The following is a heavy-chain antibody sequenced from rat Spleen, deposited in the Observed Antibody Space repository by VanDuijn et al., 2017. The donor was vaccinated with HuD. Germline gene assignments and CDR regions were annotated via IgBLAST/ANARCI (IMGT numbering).Heavy chain of an antibody. D-gene: IGHD1-2*01. V-gene: IGHV5-7*01. CDR2: ISYDGSGT. CDR1: GFTFSDYN. J-gene: IGHJ1*01. Sequence: EVQLVESGGGLVQPGRSLKLSCAASGFTFSDYNMAWVRQGPKKGLEWVATISYDGSGTYYRDSVQGRFTISRDNAKSTLYLQMDSLRSEDTATYYCARQSSSIPYYWYFDFWGPGTMVTVSS. CDR3: ARQSSSIPYYWYFDF.